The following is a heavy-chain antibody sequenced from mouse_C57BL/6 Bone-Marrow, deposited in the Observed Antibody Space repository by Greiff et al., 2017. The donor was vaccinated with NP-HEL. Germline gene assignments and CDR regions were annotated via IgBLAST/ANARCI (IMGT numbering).Heavy chain of an antibody. Sequence: QVQLQQSGAELARPGASVKLSCKASGYTFTSYGISWVKQRTGQGLEWIGEIYPRSGNTYYNEKFKGKATLTADKSSSTAYLELRSLTSEASAVLFYEEGIYYDPYWYYDVWGTGTTGTVTA. CDR2: IYPRSGNT. CDR1: GYTFTSYG. D-gene: IGHD2-4*01. J-gene: IGHJ1*03. CDR3: EEGIYYDPYWYYDV. V-gene: IGHV1-81*01.